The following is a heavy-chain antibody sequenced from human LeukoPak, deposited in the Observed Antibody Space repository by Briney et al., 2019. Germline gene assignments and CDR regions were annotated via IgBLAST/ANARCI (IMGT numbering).Heavy chain of an antibody. V-gene: IGHV3-53*01. Sequence: GGSLRLSCGASGFTVSSNYMSGVRQAPGKGREGGLVIYSGWSTYYADAVKGRFTISRDHSKNNLYLQLNSMRAEDTAAYYCASAVVAATRKDCYYMDVWGKGTTVTVSS. CDR1: GFTVSSNY. D-gene: IGHD2-15*01. CDR3: ASAVVAATRKDCYYMDV. J-gene: IGHJ6*03. CDR2: IYSGWST.